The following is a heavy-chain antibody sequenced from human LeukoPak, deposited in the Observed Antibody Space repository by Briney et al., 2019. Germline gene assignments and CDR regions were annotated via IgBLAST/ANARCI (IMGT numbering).Heavy chain of an antibody. Sequence: PGGSLRLSCAASGFTFSSYAMHWVRQAPGKGLEWVAVISYDGSNKYYADSVKGRSTISRDNSKNTLYLQMNSLRAEDTAVYYCARDYDGEGVDYWGQGTLVTVSS. D-gene: IGHD3-16*01. J-gene: IGHJ4*02. V-gene: IGHV3-30-3*01. CDR3: ARDYDGEGVDY. CDR1: GFTFSSYA. CDR2: ISYDGSNK.